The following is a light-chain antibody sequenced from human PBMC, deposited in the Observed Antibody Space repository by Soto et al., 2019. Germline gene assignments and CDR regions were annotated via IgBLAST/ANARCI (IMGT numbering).Light chain of an antibody. CDR3: QQLNSYPLT. Sequence: IQLTQSPSSLSASVGDRVTITCRASQAISSYLAWYQQKPGKAPNLLIYAASTLQSGVPSRFSGSGSRTEFTLTISSLQPEDFATYCCQQLNSYPLTFGRRTKVEIK. V-gene: IGKV1-9*01. CDR2: AAS. J-gene: IGKJ4*01. CDR1: QAISSY.